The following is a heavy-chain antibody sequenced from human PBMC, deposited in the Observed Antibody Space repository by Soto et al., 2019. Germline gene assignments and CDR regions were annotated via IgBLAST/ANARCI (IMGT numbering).Heavy chain of an antibody. CDR3: ARDLGAGTAMANFDY. CDR1: GGSISSGDYY. J-gene: IGHJ4*02. D-gene: IGHD5-18*01. CDR2: IYYSGRT. Sequence: SETLSLTCTVSGGSISSGDYYWSWIRQPPGKGLEWIGYIYYSGRTYYNPSLKSRVTISVDTSKNQFSLKLSSVTAADTAVYYCARDLGAGTAMANFDYWGQGTLVTVSS. V-gene: IGHV4-30-4*01.